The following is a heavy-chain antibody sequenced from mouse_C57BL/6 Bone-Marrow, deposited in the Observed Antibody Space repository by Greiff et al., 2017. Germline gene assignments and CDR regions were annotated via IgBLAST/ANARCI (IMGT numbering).Heavy chain of an antibody. Sequence: VQLQQSGAELVRPGASVKLSCTASGFNIKDDYMHWVQQRPEQGLEWIGWIDPENGDTEYASKFQGKVPITAYSTSTTAYLHRSSLTSEDTPVYYCTTGYGGQGTTLTVSS. V-gene: IGHV14-4*01. CDR2: IDPENGDT. CDR3: TTGY. CDR1: GFNIKDDY. J-gene: IGHJ2*01.